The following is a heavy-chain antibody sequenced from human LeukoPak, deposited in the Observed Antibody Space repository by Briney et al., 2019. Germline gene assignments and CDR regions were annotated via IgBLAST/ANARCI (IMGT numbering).Heavy chain of an antibody. D-gene: IGHD3-3*01. J-gene: IGHJ6*02. CDR1: GFTFSGYA. V-gene: IGHV3-23*01. CDR3: AKEIFSGPIFGVVIYYYYGMDV. CDR2: ISGSGGST. Sequence: GGSLRLSCAASGFTFSGYAMSWVRQAPGKGLEWVSAISGSGGSTYYADSVKGRFTISRDNSKNTLYLQMNSLRAEDTAIYYCAKEIFSGPIFGVVIYYYYGMDVWGQGTTVTVSS.